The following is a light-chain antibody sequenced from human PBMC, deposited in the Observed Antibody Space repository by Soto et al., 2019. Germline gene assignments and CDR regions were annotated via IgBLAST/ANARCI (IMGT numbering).Light chain of an antibody. CDR3: QQYYNTPLT. Sequence: DIVMTQSPDSLAVSLCERATINCKSSQSILYSSNNKNYLAWYQQKPGQPLKLLIYWASTRDSGVPDRFSGSGSGTDFTLTISSLQAEDVAIYYCQQYYNTPLTFGGGTKV. CDR1: QSILYSSNNKNY. J-gene: IGKJ4*01. CDR2: WAS. V-gene: IGKV4-1*01.